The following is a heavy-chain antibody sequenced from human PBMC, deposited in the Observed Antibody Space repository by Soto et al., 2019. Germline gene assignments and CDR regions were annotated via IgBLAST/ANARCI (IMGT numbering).Heavy chain of an antibody. J-gene: IGHJ4*02. Sequence: SETLSLTCAVYGGPFSDYHWTWIRQPPGKGLEWIGEVHHSGTTYYNPTLKSRVTISADTSKNQFSLTLTSVTVADTAVYYCARGRLTATTDEVWGQGTLVTVSS. V-gene: IGHV4-34*01. CDR2: VHHSGTT. D-gene: IGHD1-20*01. CDR1: GGPFSDYH. CDR3: ARGRLTATTDEV.